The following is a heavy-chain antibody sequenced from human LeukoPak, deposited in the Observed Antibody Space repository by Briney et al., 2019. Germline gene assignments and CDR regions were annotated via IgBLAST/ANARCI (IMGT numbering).Heavy chain of an antibody. J-gene: IGHJ4*02. CDR3: ASRVATSFDY. Sequence: GGSLRLSCAASGFTSLTQWMYWVRQAPGKGLVWVSLTNNDGSTTNYADSVKGRFTISRDNAKNTLFLQMDSLGGDDTAVYYCASRVATSFDYWGPGTLVTVSS. CDR1: GFTSLTQW. CDR2: TNNDGSTT. V-gene: IGHV3-74*01. D-gene: IGHD2-21*02.